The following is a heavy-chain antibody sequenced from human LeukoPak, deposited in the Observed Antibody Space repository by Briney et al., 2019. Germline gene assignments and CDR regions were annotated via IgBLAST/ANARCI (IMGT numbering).Heavy chain of an antibody. D-gene: IGHD4-17*01. CDR2: IYYTGST. CDR3: ARDYGDIPPDWYYDL. CDR1: GGSISSSY. V-gene: IGHV4-59*01. J-gene: IGHJ2*01. Sequence: SETLSLTCTVSGGSISSSYWSWIRQPPGKGLEWIGYIYYTGSTTYNPSLKSRVTISVSTSKNQFSLKLRSVTAADTAVYYCARDYGDIPPDWYYDLWGRGTLVTVSS.